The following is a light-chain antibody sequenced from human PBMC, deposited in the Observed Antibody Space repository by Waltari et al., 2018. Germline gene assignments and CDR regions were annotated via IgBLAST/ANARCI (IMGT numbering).Light chain of an antibody. V-gene: IGLV2-8*01. J-gene: IGLJ1*01. CDR3: SSYAGSNNYV. CDR1: SSDVGGYNY. CDR2: EVT. Sequence: QSALTQPPSASGSPGQSVTISCTGTSSDVGGYNYVSWYQQHPGKVPKLMIYEVTKRPSGVPDRFSGSESGNTASLTVSGLQTEDEADYYCSSYAGSNNYVFGTGTKVTVL.